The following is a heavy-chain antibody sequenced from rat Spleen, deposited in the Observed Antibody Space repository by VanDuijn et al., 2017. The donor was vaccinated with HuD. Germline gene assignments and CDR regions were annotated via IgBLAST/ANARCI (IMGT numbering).Heavy chain of an antibody. CDR3: ARPNYPGFNYFDY. D-gene: IGHD1-4*01. CDR1: GFTFSDYF. J-gene: IGHJ2*01. Sequence: EVQLVESGGGLVQPGGSLKLSCAASGFTFSDYFMAWVRQAPTKGLEWVATINYDGSRTYYRDSVKGRFAISRDNAKSILYLQMDSLGSEDTATYYCARPNYPGFNYFDYWGQGVMVTVSS. CDR2: INYDGSRT. V-gene: IGHV5-29*01.